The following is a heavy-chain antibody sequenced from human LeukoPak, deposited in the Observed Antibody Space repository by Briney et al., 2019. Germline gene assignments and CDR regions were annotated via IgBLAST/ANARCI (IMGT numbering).Heavy chain of an antibody. J-gene: IGHJ6*02. CDR1: RFTVSSNY. D-gene: IGHD1/OR15-1a*01. Sequence: GGSLRLSCAASRFTVSSNYMSWVRQAPGKGLEWVSVIYSGGSTYYADSVKGRFTISRDNSKNTLYLQMNSLRAEDTAVYYCARSTSNYGMDVWGQGTTVTVSS. CDR2: IYSGGST. V-gene: IGHV3-66*01. CDR3: ARSTSNYGMDV.